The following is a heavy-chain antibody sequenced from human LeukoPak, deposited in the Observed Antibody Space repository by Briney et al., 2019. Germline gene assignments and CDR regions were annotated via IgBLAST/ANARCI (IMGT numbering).Heavy chain of an antibody. Sequence: GGSLRLSCAASGXTFEIYWMSWVRQAPGKGLEWVANIRKDGSEKNYVDSVKGRFTISRDNAKNSLYLQMNSLRADDTALYYCARHWEGVESDAFDIWGQGTMVTVSS. J-gene: IGHJ3*02. D-gene: IGHD1-26*01. CDR3: ARHWEGVESDAFDI. CDR1: GXTFEIYW. CDR2: IRKDGSEK. V-gene: IGHV3-7*04.